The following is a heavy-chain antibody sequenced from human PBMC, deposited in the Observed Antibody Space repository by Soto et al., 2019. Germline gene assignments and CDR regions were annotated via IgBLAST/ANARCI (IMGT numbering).Heavy chain of an antibody. J-gene: IGHJ5*02. CDR1: GGSISRSSDY. CDR3: ARKGLHRWFDP. Sequence: SETLSLTCTVSGGSISRSSDYWDWIRQPPGKGLGWIGSTIYYSGSTYYNPSLGSRVTISVDTSRNKFYLRLTSVTAADTAVYYCARKGLHRWFDPWGQGTLVTVSS. V-gene: IGHV4-39*01. D-gene: IGHD4-4*01. CDR2: TIYYSGST.